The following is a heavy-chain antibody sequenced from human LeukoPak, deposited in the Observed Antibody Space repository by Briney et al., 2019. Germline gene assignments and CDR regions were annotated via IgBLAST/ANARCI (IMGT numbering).Heavy chain of an antibody. Sequence: SETLSLTCAVYGGSFSGYYWSWIRQPPGKGLEWVGEINHSGSTNYNPSLKSRVTISVDTSKNLFSLRLSSVTAADTAVYYCARENSYYDSSGYYFGSGYFDYWGQGTLVTVSS. CDR3: ARENSYYDSSGYYFGSGYFDY. CDR2: INHSGST. D-gene: IGHD3-22*01. CDR1: GGSFSGYY. J-gene: IGHJ4*02. V-gene: IGHV4-34*01.